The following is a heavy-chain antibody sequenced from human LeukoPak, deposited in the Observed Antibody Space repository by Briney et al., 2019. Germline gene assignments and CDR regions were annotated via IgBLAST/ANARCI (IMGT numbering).Heavy chain of an antibody. CDR2: NSGSGGST. CDR3: AKAGRGGSGWYIDY. CDR1: GFTVSNKY. V-gene: IGHV3-23*01. D-gene: IGHD6-19*01. Sequence: GGSLRLSCVASGFTVSNKYMSWVRQAPGKGLEWVSANSGSGGSTYYADSVKGRFTISRDNSKNTLYLQMNSLRAEDTAVYYCAKAGRGGSGWYIDYWGQGTLVTVSS. J-gene: IGHJ4*02.